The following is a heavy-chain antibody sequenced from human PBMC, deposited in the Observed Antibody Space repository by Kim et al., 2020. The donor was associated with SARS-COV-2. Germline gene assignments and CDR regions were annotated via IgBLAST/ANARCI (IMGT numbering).Heavy chain of an antibody. D-gene: IGHD3-9*01. CDR1: GFSFENYA. J-gene: IGHJ4*02. CDR3: AREDDYDVLTGTIDH. CDR2: ISGSGGST. Sequence: GGSLRLSCVASGFSFENYAMSWVRQAPGKGLNWVSDISGSGGSTYYADSVKGRFTISRDNSKNTLYLQLNNLRVEDTAVYYCAREDDYDVLTGTIDHWGQGTLVSVSS. V-gene: IGHV3-23*01.